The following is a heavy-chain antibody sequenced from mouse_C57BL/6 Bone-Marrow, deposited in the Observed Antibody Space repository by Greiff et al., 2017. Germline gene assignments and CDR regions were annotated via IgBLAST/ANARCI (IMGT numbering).Heavy chain of an antibody. CDR3: AIWLRGVYYAMDY. CDR1: GYTFTSYW. J-gene: IGHJ4*01. D-gene: IGHD2-2*01. V-gene: IGHV1-64*01. Sequence: QVQLQQPGAELVKPGASVKLSCKASGYTFTSYWMHWVKQRPGQGLEWIGMIHPNSGSTNYNEKFKSKATLTVDKSSSTAYMQLSSLTSEDSAVYYCAIWLRGVYYAMDYWGQGTSVTVSS. CDR2: IHPNSGST.